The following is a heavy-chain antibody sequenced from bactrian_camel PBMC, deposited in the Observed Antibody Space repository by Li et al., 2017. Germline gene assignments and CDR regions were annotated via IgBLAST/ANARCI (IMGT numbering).Heavy chain of an antibody. Sequence: EVQLVESGGGSVQAGGSLILSCAASGFTFSSYDMSWVRQAPGKGLEWVSAIDSDGGSTYYANSVKGRFTISRDNAKNTLYLQMNSLKTEDTAVYYCATDLGGADLGYKYWGQGTQVTVS. CDR1: GFTFSSYD. CDR3: ATDLGGADLGYKY. CDR2: IDSDGGST. J-gene: IGHJ4*01. V-gene: IGHV3S40*01. D-gene: IGHD3*01.